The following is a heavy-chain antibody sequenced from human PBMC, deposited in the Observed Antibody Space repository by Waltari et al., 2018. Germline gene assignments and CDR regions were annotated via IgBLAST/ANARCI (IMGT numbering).Heavy chain of an antibody. D-gene: IGHD6-13*01. CDR3: ARSLAAAVDFQH. J-gene: IGHJ1*01. Sequence: QVQLVQSGAEVKKPGSSVKVSCKASGGTSSSYAISWVRQAPGQGLEWMGGIIPIFGTANYAQKCHGRVTITTDESTSTAYMELSSLRSEDTAVYYCARSLAAAVDFQHWGQGTLVTVSS. CDR1: GGTSSSYA. V-gene: IGHV1-69*05. CDR2: IIPIFGTA.